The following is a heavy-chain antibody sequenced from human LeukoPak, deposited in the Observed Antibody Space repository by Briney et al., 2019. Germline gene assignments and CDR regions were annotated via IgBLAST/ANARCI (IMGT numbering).Heavy chain of an antibody. CDR1: GFTFSSYA. J-gene: IGHJ4*02. CDR2: IYSGGST. D-gene: IGHD4-23*01. V-gene: IGHV3-66*01. CDR3: ARDGGTSTFDY. Sequence: GRSLRLSCAASGFTFSSYAMHWVRQAPGKGLEWVSVIYSGGSTYYADSVKGRFTISRVNSKNTLYLQMNSLRAEDTAVYYCARDGGTSTFDYWGQGTLVTVSS.